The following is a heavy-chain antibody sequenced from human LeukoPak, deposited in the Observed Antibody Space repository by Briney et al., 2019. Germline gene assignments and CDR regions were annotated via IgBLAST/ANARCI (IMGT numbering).Heavy chain of an antibody. J-gene: IGHJ4*02. CDR2: TNPSGGST. Sequence: ASVKVSCKASGYTFTSYYMHWVRQAPGQGLEWMGITNPSGGSTSYAQKFQGRVTMTRDTSTSTVYMELSSLRSEDTAVYYCARGGAHYSSREGYADYWGQGTLVTVSS. CDR1: GYTFTSYY. D-gene: IGHD6-13*01. CDR3: ARGGAHYSSREGYADY. V-gene: IGHV1-46*01.